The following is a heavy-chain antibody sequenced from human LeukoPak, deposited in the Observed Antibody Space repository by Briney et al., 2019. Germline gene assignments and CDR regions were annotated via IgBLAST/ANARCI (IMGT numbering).Heavy chain of an antibody. CDR2: INNDGSST. D-gene: IGHD2-8*02. J-gene: IGHJ4*02. CDR3: ARDGISCTGGHCYFAS. Sequence: TGGSLRLSCATSGFILSDYWMHWVRQAPGKGLVWVSRINNDGSSTTYADSVKGRFTISRDNARNTLYLQMNSLRAEDTAVYYCARDGISCTGGHCYFASWGQGTLVTVSP. CDR1: GFILSDYW. V-gene: IGHV3-74*01.